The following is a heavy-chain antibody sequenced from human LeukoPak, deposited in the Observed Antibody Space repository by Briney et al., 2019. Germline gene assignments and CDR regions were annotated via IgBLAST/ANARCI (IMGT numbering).Heavy chain of an antibody. CDR1: GFTFSSYS. CDR3: ARESVGDIVVVPAAQGWFDP. V-gene: IGHV3-21*01. Sequence: GGSLRLSCAAYGFTFSSYSMNWVRQAPGKGLEWVSSISSSSSYIYYADSVKGRFTISRDNAKNSLYLQMNSLRAEDTAVYYCARESVGDIVVVPAAQGWFDPWGQGTLVTVSS. CDR2: ISSSSSYI. J-gene: IGHJ5*02. D-gene: IGHD2-2*01.